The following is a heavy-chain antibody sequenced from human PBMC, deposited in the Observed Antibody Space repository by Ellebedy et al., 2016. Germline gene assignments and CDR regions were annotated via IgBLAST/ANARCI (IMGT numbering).Heavy chain of an antibody. V-gene: IGHV3-23*01. CDR2: ISAGSDTT. D-gene: IGHD4-17*01. Sequence: GESLKISXTASGFNFNTFFMSRVRQAPGKGLEWVSTISAGSDTTRLADSVKGRFTISRDSSKNSVYLRMNNLRVEDTAVYYCRQGHYADLWGQGTLVTVSS. J-gene: IGHJ4*02. CDR1: GFNFNTFF. CDR3: RQGHYADL.